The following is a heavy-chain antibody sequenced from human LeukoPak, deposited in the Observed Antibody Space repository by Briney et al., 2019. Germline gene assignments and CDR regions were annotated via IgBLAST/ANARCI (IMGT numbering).Heavy chain of an antibody. D-gene: IGHD4-11*01. CDR3: ATYSNSLYYFDN. J-gene: IGHJ4*02. CDR2: IYHSGST. Sequence: PSETLSLTCTVSGGSIRSSYYYWGWIRQPPGKGLEWIVYIYHSGSTYYNSSLKSRVTISVDKSKNQFSLKLNSVTAADTAVYYCATYSNSLYYFDNWGQGTLVTVSS. V-gene: IGHV4-30-2*01. CDR1: GGSIRSSYYY.